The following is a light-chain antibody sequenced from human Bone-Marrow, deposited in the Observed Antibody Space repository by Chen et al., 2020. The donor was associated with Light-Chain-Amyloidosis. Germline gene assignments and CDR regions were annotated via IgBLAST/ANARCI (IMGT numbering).Light chain of an antibody. Sequence: QTALTQPPSASGSPGQSVIISCPGASSDVGGYTFVSWYQQHPGKAPKRMIHEVSKRPSGVPDRFSGSKSGNTASRTVSGLQAEDEAGYYCSSYLGNNNWVFGGGSKLTVL. CDR2: EVS. V-gene: IGLV2-8*01. J-gene: IGLJ3*02. CDR1: SSDVGGYTF. CDR3: SSYLGNNNWV.